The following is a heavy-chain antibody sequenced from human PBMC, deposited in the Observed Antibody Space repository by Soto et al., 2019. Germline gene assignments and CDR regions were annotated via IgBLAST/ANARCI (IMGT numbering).Heavy chain of an antibody. CDR1: GFTFSSYA. V-gene: IGHV3-23*01. CDR3: AKGRALRYFDWLLDFFAY. D-gene: IGHD3-9*01. CDR2: ISGSGGST. Sequence: GGSLRLSCAASGFTFSSYAMSWVRQAPGKGLEWVSAISGSGGSTYYADSVKGRFTISRDNSKNTLYLQMNSLRAEDTAVYYCAKGRALRYFDWLLDFFAYWGQGTLVTGSS. J-gene: IGHJ4*02.